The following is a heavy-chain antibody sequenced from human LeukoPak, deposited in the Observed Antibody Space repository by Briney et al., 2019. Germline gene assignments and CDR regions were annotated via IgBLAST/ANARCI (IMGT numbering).Heavy chain of an antibody. J-gene: IGHJ4*02. D-gene: IGHD3-22*01. Sequence: ASVKVSCKASGYTFTSYYMHWVRHAPGQGLEWMGIINPSGGSTSYAQKFQGRVTMARDTSTSTVYMELSSLRSEDESVYYCARETQGSDTYYYDSSGYGGYWGQGTLVTVSS. CDR1: GYTFTSYY. CDR2: INPSGGST. V-gene: IGHV1-46*01. CDR3: ARETQGSDTYYYDSSGYGGY.